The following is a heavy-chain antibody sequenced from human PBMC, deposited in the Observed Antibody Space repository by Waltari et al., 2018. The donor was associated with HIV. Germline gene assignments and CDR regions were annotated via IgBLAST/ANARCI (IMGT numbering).Heavy chain of an antibody. Sequence: QVQVVQSRAEVTHSGAPVQVSRTDPRYTFTPHAIHWVRQATGQGLEWMGWMNPNIGNTGYAQKFQSRVTMTRNTSISTAYMELSSLRSEDTAVYYCASVRVDIVATSWDYWGQLTLVTVSS. CDR1: RYTFTPHA. V-gene: IGHV1-8*01. CDR3: ASVRVDIVATSWDY. CDR2: MNPNIGNT. D-gene: IGHD5-12*01. J-gene: IGHJ4*02.